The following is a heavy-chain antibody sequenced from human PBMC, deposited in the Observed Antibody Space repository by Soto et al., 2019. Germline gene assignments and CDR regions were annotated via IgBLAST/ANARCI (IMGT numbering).Heavy chain of an antibody. V-gene: IGHV3-15*01. CDR1: GFTFSNAW. CDR3: TTRSIRDYYYGMDV. Sequence: PGGSLRLSCAASGFTFSNAWMSWVRQAPGKGLEWVGRIKSKTDGGTTDYAAPVKGRFTISRDDSKNTLYLQMNSLKTEETAVYYCTTRSIRDYYYGMDVWGQGTTVTVSS. J-gene: IGHJ6*02. CDR2: IKSKTDGGTT.